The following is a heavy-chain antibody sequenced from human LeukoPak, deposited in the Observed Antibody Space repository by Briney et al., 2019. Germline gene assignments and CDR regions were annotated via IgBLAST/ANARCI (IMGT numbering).Heavy chain of an antibody. V-gene: IGHV1-69*05. D-gene: IGHD3-3*01. Sequence: SVKVSCKASGGTFSSYAISWVRQAPGQGLEWMGGIIPIFGTANYAQKFQGRVTITTDESTSTAYMELSSLRSEDTAVYYCATRHDFWTNYYYYMDVWGKGTTVTVSS. CDR2: IIPIFGTA. CDR1: GGTFSSYA. J-gene: IGHJ6*03. CDR3: ATRHDFWTNYYYYMDV.